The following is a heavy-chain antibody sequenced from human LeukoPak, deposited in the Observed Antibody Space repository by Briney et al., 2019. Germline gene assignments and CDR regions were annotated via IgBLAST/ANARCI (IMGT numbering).Heavy chain of an antibody. Sequence: GGSLKLSCEASGYRFENYNMNWVRQAPGQGLEWVAYINGITGYIYYAHSLKGRFTISRDNANNSLYLQMNSLRAEDTAIYYCARYSPYMDVWGKGTTVTISS. J-gene: IGHJ6*03. CDR3: ARYSPYMDV. D-gene: IGHD2-21*01. CDR2: INGITGYI. V-gene: IGHV3-21*01. CDR1: GYRFENYN.